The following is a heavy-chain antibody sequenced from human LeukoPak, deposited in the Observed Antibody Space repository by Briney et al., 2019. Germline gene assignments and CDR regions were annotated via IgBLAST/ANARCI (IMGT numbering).Heavy chain of an antibody. CDR3: ARHYTTSALDY. D-gene: IGHD1-26*01. V-gene: IGHV4-39*01. CDR2: IYYSGTT. CDR1: GGSISSDSYY. J-gene: IGHJ4*02. Sequence: SETLSLTCIVSGGSISSDSYYWGWIRQPPGKGLEWIASIYYSGTTHYNPSLKNRVTTSVDTSRNQFSLNLNSVTAADTAVYYCARHYTTSALDYWGQGTLVTVSS.